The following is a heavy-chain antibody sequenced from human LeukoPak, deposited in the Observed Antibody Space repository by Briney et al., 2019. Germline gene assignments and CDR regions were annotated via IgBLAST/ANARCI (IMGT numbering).Heavy chain of an antibody. CDR2: INPNSGGT. J-gene: IGHJ4*02. CDR1: GYTFTGYY. CDR3: ARSGVGYFYDNTGYYPLDY. V-gene: IGHV1-2*02. Sequence: ASVKVSCKASGYTFTGYYMHWVRQAPGQGLEWMGWINPNSGGTNYAQKFQGRVTMTRDTSISTAYMELSRLRSDDTAVYYCARSGVGYFYDNTGYYPLDYWGQGTLVTVSS. D-gene: IGHD3-22*01.